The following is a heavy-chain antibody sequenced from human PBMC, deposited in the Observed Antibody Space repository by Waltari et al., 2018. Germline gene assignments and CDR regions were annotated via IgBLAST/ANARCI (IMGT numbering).Heavy chain of an antibody. V-gene: IGHV1-69*06. CDR1: YA. J-gene: IGHJ1*01. CDR3: ARGGSSRTAEYFQH. D-gene: IGHD6-13*01. Sequence: YAISWVRQAPGQGLEWMGRIIPIFGTANYAQKFQGRVTITADKSTSTAYMELSSLRSEDTAVYYCARGGSSRTAEYFQHWGQGTLVTVPS. CDR2: IIPIFGTA.